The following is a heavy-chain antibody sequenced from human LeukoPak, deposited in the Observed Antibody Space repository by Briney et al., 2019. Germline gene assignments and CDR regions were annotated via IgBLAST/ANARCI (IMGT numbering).Heavy chain of an antibody. V-gene: IGHV3-21*01. CDR3: AMDSYGPDDY. J-gene: IGHJ4*02. CDR2: ISSSSTYI. D-gene: IGHD5-18*01. Sequence: GGSLRLSCTTSGFTFSSYTMNWVRQAPGKGLEWVSSISSSSTYIYYADSMKGRFTISRDNTDNSVYLQMNSLRAEDTAVYYCAMDSYGPDDYWGQGTLVTVSS. CDR1: GFTFSSYT.